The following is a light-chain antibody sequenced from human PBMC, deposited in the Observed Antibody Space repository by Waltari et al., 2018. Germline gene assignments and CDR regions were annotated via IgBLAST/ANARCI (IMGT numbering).Light chain of an antibody. CDR3: SSYTTGRTYV. J-gene: IGLJ1*01. Sequence: QSALTPPASVSGSPGQSIAIPCTGTATDIGRHNFVSWYRQRPGKVPKLIIYDVNSRLSGSSSRFSGSKFGNTASLTISGLQTEDEAVYYCSSYTTGRTYVFGTGTKVTVL. CDR1: ATDIGRHNF. CDR2: DVN. V-gene: IGLV2-14*03.